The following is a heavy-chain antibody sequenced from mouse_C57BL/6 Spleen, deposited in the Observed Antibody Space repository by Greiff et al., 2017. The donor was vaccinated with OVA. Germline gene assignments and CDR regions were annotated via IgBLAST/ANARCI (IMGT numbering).Heavy chain of an antibody. J-gene: IGHJ3*01. V-gene: IGHV1-82*01. CDR2: IYPGDGDT. D-gene: IGHD1-1*01. CDR1: GYAFSSSW. Sequence: VQLQQSGPELVKPGASVKISCKASGYAFSSSWMNWVKQRPGKGLEWIGRIYPGDGDTNYNGKLKGKATLTADKSSSTAYMQLSSLTSEDAAVYFCAREGTVVWGFAYWGQGTLVTVSA. CDR3: AREGTVVWGFAY.